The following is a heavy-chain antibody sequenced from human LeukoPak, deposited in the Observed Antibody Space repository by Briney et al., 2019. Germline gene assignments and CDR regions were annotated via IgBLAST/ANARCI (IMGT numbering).Heavy chain of an antibody. V-gene: IGHV3-30*18. Sequence: SLRLSCAPSGLTFSTYGIHWGRQAAGPVLERVAVISFDGSNKYYADSVKGRFTISRDNSKNTLYLQMNSLRAEDTAVYYCAKGVNYYDSSGYSLDAFDIWGQGTMVTVSS. D-gene: IGHD3-22*01. CDR1: GLTFSTYG. CDR2: ISFDGSNK. J-gene: IGHJ3*02. CDR3: AKGVNYYDSSGYSLDAFDI.